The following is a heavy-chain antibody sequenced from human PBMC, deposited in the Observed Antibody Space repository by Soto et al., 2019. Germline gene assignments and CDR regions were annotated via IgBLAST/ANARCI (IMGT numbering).Heavy chain of an antibody. V-gene: IGHV1-69*08. D-gene: IGHD6-19*01. Sequence: QVQLVQSGAEVKKPGSSVKVSCKASGGTFSSYTISWVRQAPGQGLEWMGRIIPILGIANYAQKFQGRVTITADKSTSTAYMELSSLRSEDTAVYYCARDGGIAVAGPFDYWGQGTLVTVSS. CDR3: ARDGGIAVAGPFDY. CDR1: GGTFSSYT. J-gene: IGHJ4*02. CDR2: IIPILGIA.